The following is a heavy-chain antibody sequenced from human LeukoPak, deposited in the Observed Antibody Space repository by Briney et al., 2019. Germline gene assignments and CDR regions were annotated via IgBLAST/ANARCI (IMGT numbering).Heavy chain of an antibody. Sequence: SETLSLTCAVYGGSFSGYYWSWIRQPPGKGLEWIGEINHSESTNYNPSLKSRVTISVDTSKNQFSLKLSSVTAADTAVYYCARSMWELIDYWGQGTLVTVSS. V-gene: IGHV4-34*01. CDR2: INHSEST. CDR1: GGSFSGYY. J-gene: IGHJ4*02. CDR3: ARSMWELIDY. D-gene: IGHD1-26*01.